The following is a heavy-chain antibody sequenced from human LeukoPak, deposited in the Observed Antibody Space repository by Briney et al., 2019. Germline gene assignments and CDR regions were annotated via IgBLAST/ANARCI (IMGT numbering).Heavy chain of an antibody. Sequence: SETLSLTCTVSGYSISSGCYWGCIRQPPGKGLEWIGSIYHSGSTNYNPSLKTRVTISVDTSKNPFSLKLSSVTAADTAVYYCASRGSYEDWGQGTLVTVSS. CDR2: IYHSGST. V-gene: IGHV4-38-2*02. CDR3: ASRGSYED. CDR1: GYSISSGCY. J-gene: IGHJ4*02. D-gene: IGHD1-26*01.